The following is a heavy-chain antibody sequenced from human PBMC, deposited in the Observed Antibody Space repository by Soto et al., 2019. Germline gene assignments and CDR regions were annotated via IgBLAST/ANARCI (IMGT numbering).Heavy chain of an antibody. J-gene: IGHJ6*03. CDR2: ISGSGGTT. D-gene: IGHD2-2*01. Sequence: EVQLLESGGGLVQPGGSLRLSCAASGVSFSNYDMYAMSWVRQAPEKGLEWVSGISGSGGTTFYAGSVRGRFPISRDNSRNTLYLQMNSLRAEDTAVYYCALRYCSRTSCPPLNKYFYMDVWGKGTTVTVSS. CDR3: ALRYCSRTSCPPLNKYFYMDV. CDR1: GVSFSNYDMYA. V-gene: IGHV3-23*01.